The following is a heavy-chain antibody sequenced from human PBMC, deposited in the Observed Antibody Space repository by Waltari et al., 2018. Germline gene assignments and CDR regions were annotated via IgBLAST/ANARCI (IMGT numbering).Heavy chain of an antibody. D-gene: IGHD6-19*01. CDR2: INRSGST. J-gene: IGHJ4*01. CDR3: ARGNILGSAWYQRKGSFDS. V-gene: IGHV4-34*02. CDR1: GGSFTDFY. Sequence: QVHLQQWGAGLLKPSATLSLTCAVSGGSFTDFYWSWISLSPTKALEWIGEINRSGSTNYSPSLKSRVTMSVDTSKNQFSLNLSSITAADTAVYYCARGNILGSAWYQRKGSFDSWGQGTLVAVSS.